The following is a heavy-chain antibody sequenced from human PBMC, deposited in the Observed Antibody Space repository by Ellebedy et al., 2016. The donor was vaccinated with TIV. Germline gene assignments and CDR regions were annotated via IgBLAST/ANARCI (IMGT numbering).Heavy chain of an antibody. CDR1: GYSFTSYW. CDR3: ASLAYCGGDCYPHDAFDI. V-gene: IGHV5-51*01. CDR2: IYPGDSDT. D-gene: IGHD2-21*02. Sequence: GESLKISCKGSGYSFTSYWIGWVRQMPGKGLEWMGIIYPGDSDTRYSPSFQGQVTISADKSISTAYLQWSSLKASDTAMYYCASLAYCGGDCYPHDAFDIWGQGTMVTVSS. J-gene: IGHJ3*02.